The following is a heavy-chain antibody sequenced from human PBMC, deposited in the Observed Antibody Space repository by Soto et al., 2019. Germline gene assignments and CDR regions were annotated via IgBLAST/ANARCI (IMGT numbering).Heavy chain of an antibody. V-gene: IGHV3-21*01. CDR1: GFTFSSYS. CDR2: ISSSSSYI. D-gene: IGHD3-10*01. Sequence: SCAASGFTFSSYSMNWVRQAPGKGLEWVSSISSSSSYIYYADSVKGRFTISRDNAKNSLYLQMNSLRAEDTAVYYCARGDLWFGELLDYWGQGTLVTVSS. CDR3: ARGDLWFGELLDY. J-gene: IGHJ4*02.